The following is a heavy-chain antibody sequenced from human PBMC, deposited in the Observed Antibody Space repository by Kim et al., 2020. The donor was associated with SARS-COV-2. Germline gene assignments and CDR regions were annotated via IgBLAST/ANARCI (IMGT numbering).Heavy chain of an antibody. D-gene: IGHD3-3*01. CDR3: AILRITIFGVVTGPHDAFDI. Sequence: SETLSLTCTVSGGSISSSSYYWGWIRQPPGKGLEWIGSIYYSGSTYYNPSLKSRVTISVDTSKNQFSLKLSSVTAADTAVYYCAILRITIFGVVTGPHDAFDIWGQGTMVTVSS. V-gene: IGHV4-39*01. CDR1: GGSISSSSYY. CDR2: IYYSGST. J-gene: IGHJ3*02.